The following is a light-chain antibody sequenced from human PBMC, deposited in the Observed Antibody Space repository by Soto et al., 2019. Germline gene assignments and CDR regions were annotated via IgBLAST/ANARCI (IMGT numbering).Light chain of an antibody. CDR3: QQSYDTPRT. V-gene: IGKV3-20*01. J-gene: IGKJ1*01. CDR2: GAS. Sequence: EIVLTQSPGTLSLSPGERATLSCRASQSVSSSYLAWYQQKPGQAPRLLIYGASSRATGIPDRFSGSGSGTNFSLTISRLQPEDFATYYCQQSYDTPRTFGQGTKVEIE. CDR1: QSVSSSY.